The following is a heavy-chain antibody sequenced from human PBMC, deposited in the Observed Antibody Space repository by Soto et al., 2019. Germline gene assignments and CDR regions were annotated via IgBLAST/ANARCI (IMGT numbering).Heavy chain of an antibody. J-gene: IGHJ4*02. Sequence: GGSLRLSCAASGFTFSSYAMSWVRQAPGKGLEWVSAISGSGGSTYYADSVKGRFTISRDNSKNTLYLQMNSLRAEDTAVYYCAKSPIFWIQATFHFTYGGQGPLVTVSP. CDR3: AKSPIFWIQATFHFTY. CDR2: ISGSGGST. CDR1: GFTFSSYA. V-gene: IGHV3-23*01. D-gene: IGHD5-18*01.